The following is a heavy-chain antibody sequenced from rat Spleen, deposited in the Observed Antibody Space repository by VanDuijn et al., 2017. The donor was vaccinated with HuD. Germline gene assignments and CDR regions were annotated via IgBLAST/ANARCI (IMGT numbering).Heavy chain of an antibody. V-gene: IGHV5S10*01. CDR1: GFPFSDYN. J-gene: IGHJ3*01. Sequence: EVQLVESDGGLVQPGRSLKLSCAASGFPFSDYNMAWVRQAPTKGLEWVATINYDGRSTFYRDSLRDRFTISRDNAKSTLYLQMDSLKSEDTATYYCTTRGPWFAHWGQGTLVTVSS. CDR3: TTRGPWFAH. CDR2: INYDGRST.